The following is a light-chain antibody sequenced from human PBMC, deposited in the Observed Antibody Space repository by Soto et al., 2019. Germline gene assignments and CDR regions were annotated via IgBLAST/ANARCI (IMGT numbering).Light chain of an antibody. CDR1: QSVISY. Sequence: EIVLTQSPATLSLSPGERATLSCRASQSVISYLAWYQQKPGQAPRLLIHDASNRATGIPARFSGSGSGRDFTLTISSLEPEGSGVYYCQQRSTWPGTFGQGTKLEIK. CDR3: QQRSTWPGT. V-gene: IGKV3-11*02. CDR2: DAS. J-gene: IGKJ2*01.